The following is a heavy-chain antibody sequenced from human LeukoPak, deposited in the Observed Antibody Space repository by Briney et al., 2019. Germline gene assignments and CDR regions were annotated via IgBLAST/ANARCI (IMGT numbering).Heavy chain of an antibody. J-gene: IGHJ4*02. CDR3: ARDEIAYSNDY. CDR2: MYASGST. V-gene: IGHV4-61*02. CDR1: GGSISSSSYY. Sequence: SETLSLTCTVSGGSISSSSYYWSWIRQPDGKGLEWIGRMYASGSTHYNPSLKSRVTMSVDTSKNQFYLKLTSVTAADTAVYYCARDEIAYSNDYWGQGTLVTVSS. D-gene: IGHD6-13*01.